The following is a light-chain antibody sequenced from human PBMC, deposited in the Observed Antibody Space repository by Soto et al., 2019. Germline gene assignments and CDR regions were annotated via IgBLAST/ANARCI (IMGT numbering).Light chain of an antibody. CDR2: AAS. J-gene: IGKJ5*01. V-gene: IGKV3-20*01. Sequence: TQSPSSLSASVGDRVTITCRASQGIDRWLAWYQHKPGQAPRLLIYAASSRATGSPDRFSGGGSGTDFTLTISRLEPEDFAVYYCQQYCYSPITFGQGTRLEIK. CDR3: QQYCYSPIT. CDR1: QGIDRW.